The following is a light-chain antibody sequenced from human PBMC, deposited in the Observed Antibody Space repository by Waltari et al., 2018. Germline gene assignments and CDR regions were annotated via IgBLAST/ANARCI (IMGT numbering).Light chain of an antibody. CDR2: DAS. CDR1: QSVTSSS. CDR3: HQYGSSPRT. Sequence: EIVLTQSPGTLSLSPGERATLSCGASQSVTSSSLAWYQQQPGQAPRLLMYDASNRAAGIPDRFSGSGSGTDFTLIISRLEPEDFAVYYCHQYGSSPRTFGQGTKVEIK. J-gene: IGKJ1*01. V-gene: IGKV3-20*01.